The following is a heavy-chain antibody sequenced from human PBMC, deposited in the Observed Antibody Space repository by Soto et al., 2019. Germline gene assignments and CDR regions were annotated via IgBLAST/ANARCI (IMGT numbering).Heavy chain of an antibody. CDR2: IIPIFGTA. V-gene: IGHV1-69*06. CDR1: GGTFSSYA. J-gene: IGHJ3*02. Sequence: QVQLVQSGAEVKKPGSSVKVSCKAFGGTFSSYAISWVRQAPGQGLEWMGGIIPIFGTANYAQKFQGRVTITADKSTSTAYMELSSLRSEDTAVYYCARGRKRITMIVDAFDIWGQGTMVTVSS. D-gene: IGHD3-22*01. CDR3: ARGRKRITMIVDAFDI.